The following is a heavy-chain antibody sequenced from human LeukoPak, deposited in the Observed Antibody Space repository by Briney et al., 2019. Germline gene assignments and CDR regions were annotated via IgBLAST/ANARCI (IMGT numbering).Heavy chain of an antibody. CDR3: ARDLGITADGNYFDY. V-gene: IGHV3-74*01. CDR1: GFTFSSYW. Sequence: GGSLRLSCAASGFTFSSYWMHWVRQAPGKGLVWVSRINSDGSSTSYADSVKGRFTISRDNSKNTLYLQMNSLRAEDTAVYYCARDLGITADGNYFDYWGQGTLVTVSS. CDR2: INSDGSST. D-gene: IGHD6-13*01. J-gene: IGHJ4*02.